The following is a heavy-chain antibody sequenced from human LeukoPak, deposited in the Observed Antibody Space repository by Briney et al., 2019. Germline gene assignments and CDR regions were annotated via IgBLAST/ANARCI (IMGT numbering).Heavy chain of an antibody. V-gene: IGHV3-23*01. J-gene: IGHJ4*02. CDR2: ISGSGGST. CDR3: AKGTLLWFGELSDYFDY. CDR1: GFTFSIYA. D-gene: IGHD3-10*01. Sequence: GGSLRLSCAASGFTFSIYAMSWVRQAPGKGLEWVSAISGSGGSTYYADSVKGRFTISRDNSKNTLYLQMNSLRAEDTAVYYCAKGTLLWFGELSDYFDYWGQGTLVTVSS.